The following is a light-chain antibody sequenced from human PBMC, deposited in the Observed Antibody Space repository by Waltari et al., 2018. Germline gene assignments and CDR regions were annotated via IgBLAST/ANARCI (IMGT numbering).Light chain of an antibody. CDR2: GSS. Sequence: TQSPATLSVSPGERVTLSCRASQSVNGNLAWYQQKPGQAPRLLLYGSSISATDTPARFSGSESETEFTLTINSLQSEDSAVYYCQQYDNWLRGTFGQGTRLEIK. J-gene: IGKJ5*01. V-gene: IGKV3-15*01. CDR1: QSVNGN. CDR3: QQYDNWLRGT.